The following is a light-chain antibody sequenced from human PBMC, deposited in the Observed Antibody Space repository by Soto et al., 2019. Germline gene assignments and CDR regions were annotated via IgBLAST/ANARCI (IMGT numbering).Light chain of an antibody. V-gene: IGKV1-5*03. CDR3: QHWSCDQEV. CDR2: KAS. Sequence: DIQMTQSPSTLSASVGDRVTITCRASQSISRWLAWHQQKPGKAPNLLIYKASSLESGVPSRFSGSGSGTEFTLTISIMQPEECPTDNGQHWSCDQEVFGHGTKLDIK. CDR1: QSISRW. J-gene: IGKJ1*01.